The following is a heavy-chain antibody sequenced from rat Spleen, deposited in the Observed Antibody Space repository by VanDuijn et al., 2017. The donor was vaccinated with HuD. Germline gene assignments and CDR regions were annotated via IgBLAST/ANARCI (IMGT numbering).Heavy chain of an antibody. V-gene: IGHV2-13*01. CDR1: GFSLSSYG. CDR3: TRLGEY. D-gene: IGHD5-1*01. Sequence: QVQLKESGPGLVQPSQTLSLTCTVSGFSLSSYGVIWVRQPPGKGLEWMGVIWGNGNTNYNSALKSRQSISRDTSKSQVFLKMTSLKTEDTAIYYCTRLGEYWGQGVMVTVSS. CDR2: IWGNGNT. J-gene: IGHJ2*01.